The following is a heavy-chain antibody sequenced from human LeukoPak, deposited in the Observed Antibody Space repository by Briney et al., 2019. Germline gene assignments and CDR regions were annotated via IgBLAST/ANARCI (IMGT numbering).Heavy chain of an antibody. D-gene: IGHD1-26*01. CDR1: GFTFSSYS. J-gene: IGHJ6*03. V-gene: IGHV3-21*04. CDR2: ISSSSSYI. CDR3: AKVGANNYYYYMDV. Sequence: GGSLRLSCAASGFTFSSYSMNWVRQAPGKGLEWVSSISSSSSYIYYADSVKGRFTISRDNSKNTLYLQMNSLRAEDTAVYYCAKVGANNYYYYMDVWGKGTTVTVSS.